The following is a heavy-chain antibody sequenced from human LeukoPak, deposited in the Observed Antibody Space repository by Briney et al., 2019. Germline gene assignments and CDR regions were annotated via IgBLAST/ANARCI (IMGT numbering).Heavy chain of an antibody. CDR2: ISGSGAST. CDR3: AKFLPTHIVVANYYFDY. Sequence: GGSLRLSCAASGFTFSSYAMSWVRQAPGKGLEWVSAISGSGASTYYADSVKGRFTISRDISKNTLDLQMNSLRAEDTAVYYCAKFLPTHIVVANYYFDYWGQGTLVTVSS. CDR1: GFTFSSYA. V-gene: IGHV3-23*01. J-gene: IGHJ4*02. D-gene: IGHD2-21*01.